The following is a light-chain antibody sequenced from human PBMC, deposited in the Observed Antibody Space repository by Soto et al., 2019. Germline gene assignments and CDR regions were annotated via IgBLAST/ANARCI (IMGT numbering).Light chain of an antibody. J-gene: IGLJ1*01. V-gene: IGLV2-14*03. CDR2: DVS. CDR3: GSFTSSDTDV. Sequence: QSALTQPASVSGSPGQSITISCTGTSSDVGFSNYIFWYQQHPGKAPKLIISDVSNRPSGVSNRFSGSKSANTASLTISGLQAEGEADYYCGSFTSSDTDVFGSGTKVTVL. CDR1: SSDVGFSNY.